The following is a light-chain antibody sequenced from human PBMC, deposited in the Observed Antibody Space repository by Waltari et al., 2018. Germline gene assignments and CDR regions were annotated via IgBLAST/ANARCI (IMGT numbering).Light chain of an antibody. Sequence: DIVLTQSPASLSVSLGETATINCNSSQTVFAASSTKTFLSWFQQKPGQPPKLLISWASTWESGVSDRFRGSGSKTDFTLTITSLQPEDVAVYYCQQSFRFPRTFGQGTRVEI. CDR3: QQSFRFPRT. CDR2: WAS. V-gene: IGKV4-1*01. CDR1: QTVFAASSTKTF. J-gene: IGKJ1*01.